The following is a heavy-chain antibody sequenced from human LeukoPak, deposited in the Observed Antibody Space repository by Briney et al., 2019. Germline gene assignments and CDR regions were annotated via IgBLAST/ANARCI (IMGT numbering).Heavy chain of an antibody. CDR3: TREDGYNFYYFDY. D-gene: IGHD5-24*01. J-gene: IGHJ4*02. CDR1: RFTFSDHY. Sequence: PGGSLRLSCAASRFTFSDHYMDWIRQAPGKGLEWVGRTRNKANSYTTEYAASVKGKFTISRDDSKNSLYLQMNSLKTEDTAVYYCTREDGYNFYYFDYWGQGTLVTVSS. CDR2: TRNKANSYTT. V-gene: IGHV3-72*01.